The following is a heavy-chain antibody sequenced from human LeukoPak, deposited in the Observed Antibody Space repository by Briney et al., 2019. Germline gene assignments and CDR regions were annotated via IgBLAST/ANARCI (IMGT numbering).Heavy chain of an antibody. Sequence: SLRLSCAASGFTFDNYAMNWVRQVPGKGLEWISLISWNSGTIGYADSVKGRFTISRDNANNFLYLQMNGLRAEDTALYYCARAYKDRSLAGKKEFFQHWGQGTLVTVSS. CDR1: GFTFDNYA. CDR3: ARAYKDRSLAGKKEFFQH. CDR2: ISWNSGTI. J-gene: IGHJ1*01. D-gene: IGHD6-19*01. V-gene: IGHV3-9*01.